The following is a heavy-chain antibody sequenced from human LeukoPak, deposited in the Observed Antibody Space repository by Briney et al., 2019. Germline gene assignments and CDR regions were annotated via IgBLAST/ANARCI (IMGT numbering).Heavy chain of an antibody. CDR3: ARDNSVEDTAWWFDP. V-gene: IGHV1-46*01. Sequence: VASVRVSCKASGYTFTSYYMHWVRQAPGQGLEWMGIINPSGGSTSYAQKFQGRVTMTRDMSTSTDYMELSSLRSEDTAVYYCARDNSVEDTAWWFDPWGQGTLVTVSS. J-gene: IGHJ5*02. D-gene: IGHD4-23*01. CDR2: INPSGGST. CDR1: GYTFTSYY.